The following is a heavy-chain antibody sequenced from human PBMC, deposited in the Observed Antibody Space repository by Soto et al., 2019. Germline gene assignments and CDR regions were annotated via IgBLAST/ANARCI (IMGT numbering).Heavy chain of an antibody. CDR1: GFTFSSYG. J-gene: IGHJ4*02. Sequence: QVQLVESGGGVVQPGRSLRLSCAASGFTFSSYGMHWVRQAPGKGLEWVAVISYDGSNKYYADSVKGRFTISRDNSKNTRYLQMNSLRAEDTAVYYCAKAWIQLWALDYWGQGTLVTVSS. D-gene: IGHD5-18*01. V-gene: IGHV3-30*18. CDR3: AKAWIQLWALDY. CDR2: ISYDGSNK.